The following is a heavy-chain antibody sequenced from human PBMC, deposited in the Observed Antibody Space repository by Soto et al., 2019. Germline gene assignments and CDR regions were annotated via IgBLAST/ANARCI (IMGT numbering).Heavy chain of an antibody. CDR3: ARHYSLRQFRLFGVDPTYFDP. Sequence: GESLKISCKGSGYSFTSYWIGWVRQMPGKGLEWMGIIYPGDSDTRYSPSFQGQVTISADKSISTAYLQWSSLKASDTAMYYCARHYSLRQFRLFGVDPTYFDPWGQGTLVTVSS. J-gene: IGHJ5*02. V-gene: IGHV5-51*01. D-gene: IGHD3-3*01. CDR2: IYPGDSDT. CDR1: GYSFTSYW.